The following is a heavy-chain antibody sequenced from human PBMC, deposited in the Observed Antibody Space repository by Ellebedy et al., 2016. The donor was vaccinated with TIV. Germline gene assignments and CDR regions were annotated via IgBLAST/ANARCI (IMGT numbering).Heavy chain of an antibody. V-gene: IGHV3-53*01. CDR3: ARAPTITTNYDY. CDR1: GFTVSNNY. Sequence: GESLKISCAASGFTVSNNYMSWHRQAPGKGLEWVSIIYSDGTTHYADSVKGRFTISRDNSKNTVYLQMNSLTAEDTALYYCARAPTITTNYDYWGQGTLVAVSS. D-gene: IGHD5-12*01. J-gene: IGHJ4*02. CDR2: IYSDGTT.